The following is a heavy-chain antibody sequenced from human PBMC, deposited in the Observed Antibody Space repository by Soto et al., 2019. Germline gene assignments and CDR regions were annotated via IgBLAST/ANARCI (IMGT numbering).Heavy chain of an antibody. CDR1: GFTFSSYA. CDR3: ALCHPPYDFWSGCMDV. V-gene: IGHV3-23*01. D-gene: IGHD3-3*01. Sequence: EVQLLESGGGLVQPGGSLRLSCAASGFTFSSYAMSWVRQAPGKGLEWVSAISGSGGSTYYADSVKGRFTISRDYSRNTLDLQMNSVRAEDTAVYYCALCHPPYDFWSGCMDVWGQGTTLTVSS. J-gene: IGHJ6*02. CDR2: ISGSGGST.